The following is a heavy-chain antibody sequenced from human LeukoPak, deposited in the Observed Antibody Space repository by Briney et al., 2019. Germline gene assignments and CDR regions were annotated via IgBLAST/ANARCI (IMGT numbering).Heavy chain of an antibody. CDR2: ISSSSSYI. Sequence: GRSLRLSCAASGFTFSSYSMNWVRQAPGKGLGWVSSISSSSSYIYYADSVKGRFAISRDNAKKSLYLQMNSLRVEDTAVYYCARAYSERYGLGYYYMDVWGKGTTVTVSS. D-gene: IGHD1-26*01. CDR3: ARAYSERYGLGYYYMDV. CDR1: GFTFSSYS. J-gene: IGHJ6*03. V-gene: IGHV3-21*01.